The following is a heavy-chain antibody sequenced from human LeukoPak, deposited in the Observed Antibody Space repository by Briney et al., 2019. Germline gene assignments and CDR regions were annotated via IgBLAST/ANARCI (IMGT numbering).Heavy chain of an antibody. V-gene: IGHV4-39*01. CDR1: GGSISSSSYY. D-gene: IGHD2-8*02. CDR2: IYYSGST. Sequence: SETLSLTCTVSGGSISSSSYYWGWIRQPPGKGLEWIGSIYYSGSTYYNPSLESRVTISVDTSKNQFSLKLTSVTAADTAVYYCARRGRPGGPFDYWGQGTLVTVSS. CDR3: ARRGRPGGPFDY. J-gene: IGHJ4*02.